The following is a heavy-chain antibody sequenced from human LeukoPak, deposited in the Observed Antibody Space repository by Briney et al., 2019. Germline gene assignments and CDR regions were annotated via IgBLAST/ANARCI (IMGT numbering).Heavy chain of an antibody. J-gene: IGHJ4*01. CDR1: GGSFSGYY. CDR2: INHSGST. V-gene: IGHV4-34*01. Sequence: PSETLSLTCAVYGGSFSGYYWSWIRQPPGKGLEWIGEINHSGSTNYNPSLKSRVTISVDTSKNQFSLKLSSVTAADTAVYYCASAGSGDYFDYSGQGSLVTVSS. CDR3: ASAGSGDYFDY. D-gene: IGHD1-26*01.